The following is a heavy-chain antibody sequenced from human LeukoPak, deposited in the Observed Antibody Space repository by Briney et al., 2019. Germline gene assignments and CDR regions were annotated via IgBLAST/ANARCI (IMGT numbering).Heavy chain of an antibody. CDR1: GGSISGYH. Sequence: SETLSLTCNVSGGSISGYHWSWIRQPPGKGLEWLGYIYYSGSSNYNPSLKSRVTMSADTSKDQFSLKLSSVTAADTAVYYCARVPRSYYYYYYMDVWGKGTTVTVSS. CDR2: IYYSGSS. V-gene: IGHV4-59*01. CDR3: ARVPRSYYYYYYMDV. J-gene: IGHJ6*03.